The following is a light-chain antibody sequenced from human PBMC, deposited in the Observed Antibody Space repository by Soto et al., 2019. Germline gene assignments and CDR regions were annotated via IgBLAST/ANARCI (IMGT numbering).Light chain of an antibody. CDR1: QSIDTIS. Sequence: DIVLTQPPGTLSLSPGERATLSCRASQSIDTISLAWYQQKPGQAPRLLIYGASTRSTGIPDRFGGSGSGTDFTLTISRLEPEDFAVYYCQHYDTSLSTFGGGTTVDI. CDR3: QHYDTSLST. V-gene: IGKV3-20*01. J-gene: IGKJ4*01. CDR2: GAS.